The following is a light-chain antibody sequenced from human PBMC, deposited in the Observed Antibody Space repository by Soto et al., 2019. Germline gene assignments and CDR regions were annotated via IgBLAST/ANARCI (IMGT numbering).Light chain of an antibody. CDR1: QSVSSY. V-gene: IGKV3-11*01. CDR2: DAS. Sequence: EIVLTQSPATLSLSPGERATLFCRASQSVSSYFAWYQQKPGQAPRLLIYDASNRATGIPARFSGSGSGTDFTLTISSLEPEDFAVYYCQQRGNWPLTFGQGTKVEIK. CDR3: QQRGNWPLT. J-gene: IGKJ1*01.